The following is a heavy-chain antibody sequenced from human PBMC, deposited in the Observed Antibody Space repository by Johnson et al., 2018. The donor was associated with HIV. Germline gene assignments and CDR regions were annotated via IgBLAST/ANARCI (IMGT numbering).Heavy chain of an antibody. CDR3: AIDFYYDRPFSAFDI. CDR1: GFTFSSYA. Sequence: QVQLVESGGGVVQPGRSLRLSCAASGFTFSSYAMHWVRQAPGKGLEWVAVISYDGSNKYYADSVKGRFTISRDNSKNTLYLQMNSLRAEDTAVYYCAIDFYYDRPFSAFDIWGQGTMVTVSS. D-gene: IGHD3-22*01. V-gene: IGHV3-30-3*01. J-gene: IGHJ3*02. CDR2: ISYDGSNK.